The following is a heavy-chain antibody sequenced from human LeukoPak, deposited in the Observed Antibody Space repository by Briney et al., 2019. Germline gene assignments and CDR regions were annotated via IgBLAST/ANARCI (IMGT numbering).Heavy chain of an antibody. CDR2: ISSGSSFI. CDR3: ARESSSYFY. D-gene: IGHD3-22*01. Sequence: GGSLRLSCAASGFTFRTYSMNWVRQAPGKGLEWVSSISSGSSFIYYADSVKGRFTISRDNAKNSLFLQMNSLRAEDTAVYYCARESSSYFYWGQGTLVTVSS. V-gene: IGHV3-21*01. CDR1: GFTFRTYS. J-gene: IGHJ4*02.